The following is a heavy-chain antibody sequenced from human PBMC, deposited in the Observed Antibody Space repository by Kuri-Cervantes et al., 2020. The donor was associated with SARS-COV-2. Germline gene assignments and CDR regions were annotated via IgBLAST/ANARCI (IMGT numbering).Heavy chain of an antibody. Sequence: GSLRLSCGVYGGSFSNFLWDWVRQPPGKGLEWIGEINYSGTTNYNPSLKSRVTISVDPSKNLFSLNLTPVTAADTAMYYCARLRRHNDGWFATGYYMDVRGKGTTVTVSS. V-gene: IGHV4-34*01. D-gene: IGHD6-19*01. CDR3: ARLRRHNDGWFATGYYMDV. J-gene: IGHJ6*03. CDR1: GGSFSNFL. CDR2: INYSGTT.